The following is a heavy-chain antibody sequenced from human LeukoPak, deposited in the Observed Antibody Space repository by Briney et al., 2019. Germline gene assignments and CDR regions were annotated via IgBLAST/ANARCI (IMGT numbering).Heavy chain of an antibody. Sequence: ASVKVSCKASGYTFTDYTMHWPRQAPGQRLDWMGWINGGSGNTKYSPAFQGRVTITRDTSASTAYMELSSLRSEDTAVYYCANPRYDSSGYYYVDWGQGTLVTVSS. V-gene: IGHV1-3*01. D-gene: IGHD3-22*01. CDR3: ANPRYDSSGYYYVD. J-gene: IGHJ4*02. CDR1: GYTFTDYT. CDR2: INGGSGNT.